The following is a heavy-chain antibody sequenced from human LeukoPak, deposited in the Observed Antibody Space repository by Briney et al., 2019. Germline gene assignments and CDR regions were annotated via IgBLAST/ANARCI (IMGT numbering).Heavy chain of an antibody. CDR3: ARAGDTMVRGAGYYYGMDV. CDR2: ISSNGGST. Sequence: PGGSLRLSCAASGFTFSSYAMLWVRQAPGKGLEYVSAISSNGGSTYYANSVKGRFTISRDNSKNTLYLQMGSLRAEDMAVYYCARAGDTMVRGAGYYYGMDVWGQGTTVTVSS. V-gene: IGHV3-64*01. D-gene: IGHD3-10*01. J-gene: IGHJ6*02. CDR1: GFTFSSYA.